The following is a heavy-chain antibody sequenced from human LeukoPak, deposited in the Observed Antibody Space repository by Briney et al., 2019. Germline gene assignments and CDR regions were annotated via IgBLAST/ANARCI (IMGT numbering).Heavy chain of an antibody. D-gene: IGHD4-17*01. Sequence: GESPKISCKGSGYSFTTYWTAWVRQMPRKGLELMGIIYPDDPDTRYGPSFQSQVTISADRSISTAYLHWSSLMASDTAMYYCARFKGSGDDACDIWGQGTMVTVSS. CDR1: GYSFTTYW. CDR3: ARFKGSGDDACDI. J-gene: IGHJ3*02. V-gene: IGHV5-51*01. CDR2: IYPDDPDT.